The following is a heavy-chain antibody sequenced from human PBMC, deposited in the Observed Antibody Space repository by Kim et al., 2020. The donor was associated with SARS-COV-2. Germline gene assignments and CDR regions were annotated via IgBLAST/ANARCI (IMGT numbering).Heavy chain of an antibody. Sequence: VKGRFPISRDNSKNTLYLQMNSLRAEDTAVYYCAKADSKGYLYYYYYMDVWGKGTTVTVSS. J-gene: IGHJ6*03. D-gene: IGHD4-4*01. V-gene: IGHV3-23*01. CDR3: AKADSKGYLYYYYYMDV.